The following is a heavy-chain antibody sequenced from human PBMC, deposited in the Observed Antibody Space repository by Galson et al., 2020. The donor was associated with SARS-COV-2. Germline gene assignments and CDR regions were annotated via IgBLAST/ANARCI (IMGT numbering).Heavy chain of an antibody. CDR3: ARGRTVTTFFYYYYGMDV. D-gene: IGHD4-17*01. Sequence: ETSETLSLTCAVYGGSFSGYYWSWIRQPPGKGLEWIGEINHSGSTNYNPSLKSRVTISVDTSKNQFSLKLSSVTAADTAVYYCARGRTVTTFFYYYYGMDVWGQGTTVTVSS. CDR1: GGSFSGYY. V-gene: IGHV4-34*01. J-gene: IGHJ6*02. CDR2: INHSGST.